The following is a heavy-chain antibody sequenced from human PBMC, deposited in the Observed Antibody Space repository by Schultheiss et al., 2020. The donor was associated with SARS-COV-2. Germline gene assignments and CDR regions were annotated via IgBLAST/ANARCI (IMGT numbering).Heavy chain of an antibody. J-gene: IGHJ4*02. CDR2: INPNSGGT. V-gene: IGHV1-2*02. D-gene: IGHD3-9*01. CDR1: GGTFSSYG. Sequence: ASVKVSCKASGGTFSSYGINWVRQAPGQGLEWLGWINPNSGGTNYAQKFQGRVTMTRDTSISIAYMEVSRLRSDDTAVYYCARVKYYDILTGYPNVDYFDYWGQGTLVTVSS. CDR3: ARVKYYDILTGYPNVDYFDY.